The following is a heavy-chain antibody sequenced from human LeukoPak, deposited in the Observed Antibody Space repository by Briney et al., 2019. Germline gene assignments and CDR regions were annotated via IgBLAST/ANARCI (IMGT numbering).Heavy chain of an antibody. CDR3: ARASRMVRGAEDAFDI. Sequence: GGSLRLSCAASGFTFSSYSMNWVRQAPGKGLEWVSSISSSSFIYYADSVKGRFTISRDNAKNSLYLQMNSLRAEDTAVYYCARASRMVRGAEDAFDIWGQGTMVTVSS. D-gene: IGHD3-10*01. CDR1: GFTFSSYS. J-gene: IGHJ3*02. V-gene: IGHV3-21*01. CDR2: ISSSSFI.